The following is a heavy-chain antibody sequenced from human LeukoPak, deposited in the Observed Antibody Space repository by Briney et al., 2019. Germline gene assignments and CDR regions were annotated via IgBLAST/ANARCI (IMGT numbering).Heavy chain of an antibody. D-gene: IGHD3-3*01. CDR2: IYYSGST. CDR3: ARFSDQIAIFGVVNYFLGD. CDR1: GGSISSYY. J-gene: IGHJ4*02. Sequence: PSETLSLTCTVSGGSISSYYWSWIRQPPGKGLEWIGYIYYSGSTNYNPSLKSRVTISEDTSENQFSLKLSSVTAADTAVYYCARFSDQIAIFGVVNYFLGDWGQGILVTVSS. V-gene: IGHV4-59*01.